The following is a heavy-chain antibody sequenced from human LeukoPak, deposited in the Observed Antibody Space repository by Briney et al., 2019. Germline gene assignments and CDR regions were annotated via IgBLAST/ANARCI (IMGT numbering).Heavy chain of an antibody. V-gene: IGHV4-61*09. D-gene: IGHD2-21*01. Sequence: SETLSLTCSVSGNFISTGSYYWSWIRQPAGKGLEWIGHIYTNGRTDYNPSLKSRVTISVDKSKNLFALRLSSVTAADTAVYYCANSVGVVLLYYWGQGTLVTVSS. CDR2: IYTNGRT. CDR1: GNFISTGSYY. CDR3: ANSVGVVLLYY. J-gene: IGHJ4*02.